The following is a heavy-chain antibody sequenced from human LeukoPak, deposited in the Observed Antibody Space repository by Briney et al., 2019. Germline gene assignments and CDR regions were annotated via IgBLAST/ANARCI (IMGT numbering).Heavy chain of an antibody. V-gene: IGHV3-20*04. CDR1: GFTFDDYG. CDR2: IDWNGAST. Sequence: GGSLRRSCAASGFTFDDYGMSWVRQVAGQGLEWVSGIDWNGASTGYADSVKGRFTISRDNAKKSLYLQVNSLRAEDTALYYCARGSTMVSDYWGQGTLVTVSS. D-gene: IGHD3-10*01. CDR3: ARGSTMVSDY. J-gene: IGHJ4*02.